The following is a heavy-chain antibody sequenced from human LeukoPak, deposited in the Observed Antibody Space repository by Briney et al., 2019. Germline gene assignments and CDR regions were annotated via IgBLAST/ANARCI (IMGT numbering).Heavy chain of an antibody. CDR1: GYTFSGYY. CDR3: ATSPVDTAMRDFDY. V-gene: IGHV1-2*06. J-gene: IGHJ4*02. CDR2: INPNSGGT. Sequence: ASVKASCKASGYTFSGYYMHWVRQAPGQGLEWMGRINPNSGGTNYAQKFQGTVTMTRDTSISTAYMELSRLRSDDTAVYYCATSPVDTAMRDFDYWGQGTLVTVSS. D-gene: IGHD5-18*01.